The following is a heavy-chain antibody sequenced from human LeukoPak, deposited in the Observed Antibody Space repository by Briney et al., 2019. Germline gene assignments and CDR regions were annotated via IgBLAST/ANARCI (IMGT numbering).Heavy chain of an antibody. CDR1: GGTFSSYA. CDR2: IIPILGMA. V-gene: IGHV1-69*04. D-gene: IGHD6-6*01. CDR3: ARDVGYSSSSSPRDY. J-gene: IGHJ4*02. Sequence: PVEVSCKASGGTFSSYAISWVRQAPGQGLEWMGRIIPILGMANYAQKFQGRVTITADKSTSTAYMELSSLRSEDTAVYYCARDVGYSSSSSPRDYWGQGTLVTVSS.